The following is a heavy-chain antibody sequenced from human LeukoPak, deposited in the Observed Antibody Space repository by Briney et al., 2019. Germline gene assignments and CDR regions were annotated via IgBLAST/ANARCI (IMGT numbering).Heavy chain of an antibody. J-gene: IGHJ4*02. D-gene: IGHD3-22*01. V-gene: IGHV1-69*06. CDR1: GGSFSNFG. Sequence: SVKVSCKASGGSFSNFGISWVRQAPGQGLEWMGGILPVSNTANNAQNFQGRVTFTADTSTGTAYTELSSLRSEDTAVYCARDLLPGDSSGLFDYWGQGTLVTVSS. CDR3: ARDLLPGDSSGLFDY. CDR2: ILPVSNTA.